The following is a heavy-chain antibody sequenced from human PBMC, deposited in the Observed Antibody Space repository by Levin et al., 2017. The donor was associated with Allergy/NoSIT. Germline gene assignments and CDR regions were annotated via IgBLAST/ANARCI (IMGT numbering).Heavy chain of an antibody. D-gene: IGHD7-27*01. CDR2: IYYSGST. Sequence: SETLSLTCTVSGGSISSGEYYWSWVRQPPGKGLEWIGYIYYSGSTYYNPSLKTRVSMSIDTSKNQFSLKLSSVTAADTAVYYCAREQRDWGLTIMYYYGMDVWGQGTTVTVSS. J-gene: IGHJ6*02. V-gene: IGHV4-30-4*01. CDR1: GGSISSGEYY. CDR3: AREQRDWGLTIMYYYGMDV.